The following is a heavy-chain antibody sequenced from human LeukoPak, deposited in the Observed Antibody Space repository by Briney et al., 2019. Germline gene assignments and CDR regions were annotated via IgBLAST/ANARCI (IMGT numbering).Heavy chain of an antibody. Sequence: SETLSLTCTVSGGSISSGDYYWSWIRQPPGKGLEWIGYIYYSGSTYYNPSLKSRVTISVDTSKNQFSLKLSSVTAADTAVYYCATGSPRSKSHYWGQGTLVTVSS. J-gene: IGHJ4*02. CDR2: IYYSGST. D-gene: IGHD3-10*01. V-gene: IGHV4-30-4*01. CDR1: GGSISSGDYY. CDR3: ATGSPRSKSHY.